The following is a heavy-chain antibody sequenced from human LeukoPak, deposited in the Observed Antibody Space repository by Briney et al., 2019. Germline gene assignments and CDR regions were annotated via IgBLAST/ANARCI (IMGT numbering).Heavy chain of an antibody. Sequence: GGSLRLSCAASGFTLSSYSMNWVRQAPGKGLEWVSSISTSSSYIYYADSVKGRFTISRDNAKKSLYLQMNSLRAEDTAVYYCARFPGRNYYDSSGFDYWGQGTLVTVSS. J-gene: IGHJ4*02. CDR3: ARFPGRNYYDSSGFDY. CDR1: GFTLSSYS. CDR2: ISTSSSYI. V-gene: IGHV3-21*01. D-gene: IGHD3-22*01.